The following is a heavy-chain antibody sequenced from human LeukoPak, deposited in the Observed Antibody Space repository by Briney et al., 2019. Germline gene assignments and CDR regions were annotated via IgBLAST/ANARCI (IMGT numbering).Heavy chain of an antibody. D-gene: IGHD2-2*01. CDR2: FYDTVST. Sequence: SETLPLTCTVSSGSISSSYWRWIRQSPGKGLEWIGYFYDTVSTKYNPSLKRRVSISTDTSKNQLSLKLNSVTAADTAVYYCARRRAFFSRGFCSSINCYVDGLQTWGQGIMVSVSS. CDR3: ARRRAFFSRGFCSSINCYVDGLQT. V-gene: IGHV4-59*08. CDR1: SGSISSSY. J-gene: IGHJ3*01.